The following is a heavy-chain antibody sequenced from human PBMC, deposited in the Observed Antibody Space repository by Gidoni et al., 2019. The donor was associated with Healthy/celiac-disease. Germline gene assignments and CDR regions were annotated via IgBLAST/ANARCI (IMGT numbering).Heavy chain of an antibody. V-gene: IGHV3-30*18. CDR2: ISYDGSNK. D-gene: IGHD2-15*01. J-gene: IGHJ5*02. Sequence: QVQLVESGGGVVQPGRSLRLSCAASGFTFRSSGMHWVRQAPGKGLEWVAVISYDGSNKYYADSVKGRFTISRDNSKNTLYLQMNSLRAEDTDVYYCAKDHNRYCSGGSCYSSRDWFDPWGQGTLVTVSS. CDR1: GFTFRSSG. CDR3: AKDHNRYCSGGSCYSSRDWFDP.